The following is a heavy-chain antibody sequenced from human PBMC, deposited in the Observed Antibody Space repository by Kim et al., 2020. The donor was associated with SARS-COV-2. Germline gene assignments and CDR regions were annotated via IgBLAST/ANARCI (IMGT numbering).Heavy chain of an antibody. CDR2: IYPADSDT. Sequence: GESLKISCKGSGYSFTSFWIAWVRQMPGRGLEWMGIIYPADSDTRYSPSFQGQVTISADKSISTAYLQWSSLKASDTAMYYCARGDRRYYYYAMDVWGQGTTVTVSS. D-gene: IGHD2-21*02. CDR3: ARGDRRYYYYAMDV. CDR1: GYSFTSFW. V-gene: IGHV5-51*01. J-gene: IGHJ6*02.